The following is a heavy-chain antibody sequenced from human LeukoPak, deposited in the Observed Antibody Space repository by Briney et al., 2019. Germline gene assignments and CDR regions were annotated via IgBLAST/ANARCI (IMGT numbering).Heavy chain of an antibody. CDR2: ISWNSGRI. J-gene: IGHJ3*02. CDR1: GFTFDDYA. CDR3: AKDIYGTGIQDAFDI. V-gene: IGHV3-9*03. D-gene: IGHD1-1*01. Sequence: QPGRSLRLSCAASGFTFDDYAMHWVRQAPGKGLEWVSCISWNSGRIGYADSVKGRFTIFRDNAKNSLYLQMNSLRAEDMALYFCAKDIYGTGIQDAFDIWGQGTMVTVSS.